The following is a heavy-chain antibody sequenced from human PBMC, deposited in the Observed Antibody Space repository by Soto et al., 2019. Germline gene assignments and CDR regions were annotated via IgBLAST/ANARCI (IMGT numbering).Heavy chain of an antibody. CDR1: EFTFSNAW. V-gene: IGHV3-15*01. D-gene: IGHD2-21*01. Sequence: QLEESGGGLVQPGGSLRLSCAASEFTFSNAWMTWVRQAPGKGLEWVGRIKSRVDGGTTDYAAPVKGRCTISRDDSKNTLYLQMNSLKTEDTAVYYCTTDLWSRFDPWGQGTLVTVSS. J-gene: IGHJ5*02. CDR3: TTDLWSRFDP. CDR2: IKSRVDGGTT.